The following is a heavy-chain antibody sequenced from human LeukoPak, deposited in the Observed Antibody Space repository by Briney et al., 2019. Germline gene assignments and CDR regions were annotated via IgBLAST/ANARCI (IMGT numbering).Heavy chain of an antibody. V-gene: IGHV1-69*04. CDR3: AREEGYYDSSGYWYSLGY. CDR1: GGTFSSYA. Sequence: ASVKVSCKASGGTFSSYAISWVRQAPGQGLEWMGRIIPIFGIANYAQKFQGRVTITADKSTSTAYMELSSLRSEDTAVYYCAREEGYYDSSGYWYSLGYWGQGTLVTVSS. J-gene: IGHJ4*02. CDR2: IIPIFGIA. D-gene: IGHD3-22*01.